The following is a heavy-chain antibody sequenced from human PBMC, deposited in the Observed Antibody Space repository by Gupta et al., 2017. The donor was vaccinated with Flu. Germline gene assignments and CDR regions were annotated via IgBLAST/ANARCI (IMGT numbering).Heavy chain of an antibody. CDR2: IILVFGPT. Sequence: QVQLVQSGAAGKKPGASVKVSCKASGVPFSSYAINWVRQAPGQGLEWMGGIILVFGPTNYAQKFQGRVTITADESTRTANMELSSLRSEDTAVYYCARKGGGHCSGGTCYSFDYWGQGTLVTVSS. V-gene: IGHV1-69*01. D-gene: IGHD2-15*01. CDR3: ARKGGGHCSGGTCYSFDY. J-gene: IGHJ4*02. CDR1: GVPFSSYA.